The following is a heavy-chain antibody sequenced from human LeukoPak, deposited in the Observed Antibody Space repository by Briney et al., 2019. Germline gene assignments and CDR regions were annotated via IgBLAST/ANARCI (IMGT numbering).Heavy chain of an antibody. J-gene: IGHJ6*03. CDR3: AKDYCRSTSCYLERYFYYYMDV. CDR1: GFIFSSYG. D-gene: IGHD2-2*01. Sequence: GGSLRLSCAASGFIFSSYGMHWVRQAPGKGLEWVAFIRYDGFNKYYADSVKGRFTISRDNSKNTLYLQMNSLRAEDTAVYCCAKDYCRSTSCYLERYFYYYMDVWGKGTTVTISS. CDR2: IRYDGFNK. V-gene: IGHV3-30*02.